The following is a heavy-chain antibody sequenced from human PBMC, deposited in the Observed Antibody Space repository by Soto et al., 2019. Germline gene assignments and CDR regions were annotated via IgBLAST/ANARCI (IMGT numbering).Heavy chain of an antibody. CDR1: GGSISSGGYY. D-gene: IGHD6-6*01. CDR2: IYYSGST. J-gene: IGHJ4*02. CDR3: ARESPRDPYSSSSGDYFDY. V-gene: IGHV4-31*03. Sequence: SETLSLTCTVSGGSISSGGYYWSWIRQHPGKGLEWIGYIYYSGSTYYNPSLKSRVTISVDTSKNQFSLKLSSVTAADTAVYYCARESPRDPYSSSSGDYFDYWGQGTLVTVSS.